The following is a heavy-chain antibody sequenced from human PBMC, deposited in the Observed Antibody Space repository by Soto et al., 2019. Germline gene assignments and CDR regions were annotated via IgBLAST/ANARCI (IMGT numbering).Heavy chain of an antibody. V-gene: IGHV1-69*02. CDR3: AGGPEVDGPSYCSSTSCSYMDV. CDR2: IIPILGIA. J-gene: IGHJ6*03. D-gene: IGHD2-2*01. Sequence: QVQLVQSGAEVNKPGSSVKVSCKTSGGTFSSYTISWVRQAPGQGLEWMGRIIPILGIANYAQKFQGRVTISADKSTSTAYMELSSVRSEDTAVYYCAGGPEVDGPSYCSSTSCSYMDVWGKGTTVTVSS. CDR1: GGTFSSYT.